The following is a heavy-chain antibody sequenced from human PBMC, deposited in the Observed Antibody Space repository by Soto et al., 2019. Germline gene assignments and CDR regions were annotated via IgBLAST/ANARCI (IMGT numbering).Heavy chain of an antibody. J-gene: IGHJ4*02. D-gene: IGHD6-19*01. CDR1: GGSISSSSYY. CDR3: ARLWEQWLASFDY. Sequence: SETLSLTCTVSGGSISSSSYYCGWIRQPPGKGLEWIGSIYYSGSTYYNPSLKSRVTISVDTSKNQFSLKLSSVTAADTAVYYCARLWEQWLASFDYWGQGTLVTVSS. CDR2: IYYSGST. V-gene: IGHV4-39*01.